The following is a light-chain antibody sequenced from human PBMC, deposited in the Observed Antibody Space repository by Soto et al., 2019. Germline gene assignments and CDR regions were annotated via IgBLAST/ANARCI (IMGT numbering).Light chain of an antibody. CDR1: SSNIGAGYD. V-gene: IGLV1-40*01. J-gene: IGLJ1*01. CDR2: RNS. Sequence: QSALTQPPSGSGAPGQRVTISCTGSSSNIGAGYDVHWYQQLPGAAPKLLIYRNSNRPSGVPDRFSGSKSGSSASLTITGLQAEDEADYFCQSHDSRLHGSVFGPGTKVTVL. CDR3: QSHDSRLHGSV.